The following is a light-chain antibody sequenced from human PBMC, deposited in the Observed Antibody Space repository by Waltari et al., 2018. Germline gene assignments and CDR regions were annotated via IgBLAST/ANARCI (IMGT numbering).Light chain of an antibody. Sequence: QSALTHPASVSGSPGQSITISCTGTNSDVGSYNFVSWFQHHRGKAPKLIIYGGSKRPSCISKRCSGSKSGNTASLTISGLQAGDETDYYCCSYAGSSTWVFGGGTKLTVL. CDR2: GGS. V-gene: IGLV2-23*01. CDR3: CSYAGSSTWV. CDR1: NSDVGSYNF. J-gene: IGLJ3*02.